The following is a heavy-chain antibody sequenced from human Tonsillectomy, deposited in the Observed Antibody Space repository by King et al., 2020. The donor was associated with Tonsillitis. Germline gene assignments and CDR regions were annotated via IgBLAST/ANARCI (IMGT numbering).Heavy chain of an antibody. V-gene: IGHV4-61*02. Sequence: VPLQESGPGLVKPSQNLSLTCTVSGGSISSGSYYWSWIRQPAGKGLEWIGRIYTSGSTNYNPSLKSRVTMSVDTSKNQFSLKLSSVTAADTAVYYCAREPYYYDSSGYPYFDYWGQGTLVTVSS. J-gene: IGHJ4*02. CDR3: AREPYYYDSSGYPYFDY. CDR1: GGSISSGSYY. CDR2: IYTSGST. D-gene: IGHD3-22*01.